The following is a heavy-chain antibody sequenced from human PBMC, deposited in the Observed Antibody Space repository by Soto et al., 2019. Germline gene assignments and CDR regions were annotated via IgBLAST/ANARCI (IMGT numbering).Heavy chain of an antibody. CDR2: IYPGDSDT. CDR1: GYSFTSYW. CDR3: ARLEVEWELPGWFDP. D-gene: IGHD1-26*01. Sequence: GESLKISCKGSGYSFTSYWIGWVRQMPGKGLEWMGIIYPGDSDTRYSPSFQGQVTISADKSISTAYLQWSSLKASDTAMYYCARLEVEWELPGWFDPWGQGTLVTVSS. J-gene: IGHJ5*02. V-gene: IGHV5-51*01.